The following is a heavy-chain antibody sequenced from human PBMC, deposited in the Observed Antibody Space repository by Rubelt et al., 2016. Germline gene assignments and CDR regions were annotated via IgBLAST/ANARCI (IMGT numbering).Heavy chain of an antibody. J-gene: IGHJ4*02. CDR3: ARGSYLPRNDGEIDY. V-gene: IGHV3-66*01. CDR2: IYSGGST. D-gene: IGHD1-1*01. CDR1: GFTFSSYA. Sequence: GSGGGLVQPGGSLRLSCAASGFTFSSYAMSWVRQAPGKGLEWVSVIYSGGSTYYADSVKGRFTISRDNSKNTLYLQMNSLRAEDTAVYYCARGSYLPRNDGEIDYWGQGTLVTVSS.